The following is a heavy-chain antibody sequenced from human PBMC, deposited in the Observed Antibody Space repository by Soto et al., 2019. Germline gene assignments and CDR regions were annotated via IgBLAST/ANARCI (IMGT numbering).Heavy chain of an antibody. J-gene: IGHJ6*02. CDR1: GYIFTNYD. CDR3: ARFGSAPYYYYGVDV. Sequence: QVQLVQSETEVKKPGASVKVSCKASGYIFTNYDITWVRQAPGQGLEWMGWVSGYTGNTKYAQKFQDRVTMTTDTSPRTVYMELRSLRSDDTAVYYCARFGSAPYYYYGVDVWGQGTTVFVSS. CDR2: VSGYTGNT. V-gene: IGHV1-18*01. D-gene: IGHD3-10*01.